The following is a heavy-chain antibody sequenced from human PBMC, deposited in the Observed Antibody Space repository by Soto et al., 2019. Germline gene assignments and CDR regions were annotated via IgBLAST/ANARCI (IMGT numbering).Heavy chain of an antibody. CDR1: GFTFRGNF. D-gene: IGHD3-16*01. V-gene: IGHV3-33*05. CDR3: ARWGTTGGLDV. Sequence: QVQLVGPGGAVVKPGRSLSLSGEGSGFTFRGNFIPWVRQAPGKGLEWVALTSYDGSNKDYGDSVKGRFTISRDNSRNTVDLQMDSLRREDTALYYCARWGTTGGLDVWGQGTLVSVSS. J-gene: IGHJ1*01. CDR2: TSYDGSNK.